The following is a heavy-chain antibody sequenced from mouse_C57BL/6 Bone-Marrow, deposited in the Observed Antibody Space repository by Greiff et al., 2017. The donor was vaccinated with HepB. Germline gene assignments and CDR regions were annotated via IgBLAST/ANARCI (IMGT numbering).Heavy chain of an antibody. V-gene: IGHV1-42*01. J-gene: IGHJ2*01. D-gene: IGHD2-4*01. CDR2: INPSTGGT. CDR1: GYSFTGYY. Sequence: VQLKESGPELVKPGASVKISCKASGYSFTGYYMNWVKQSPEKSLEWIGEINPSTGGTTYNQKFKAKATLTVDKSSSTAYMQLKSLTSEDSAVYYCARRGLYYDYDGYYFDYGGQGTTLTVSS. CDR3: ARRGLYYDYDGYYFDY.